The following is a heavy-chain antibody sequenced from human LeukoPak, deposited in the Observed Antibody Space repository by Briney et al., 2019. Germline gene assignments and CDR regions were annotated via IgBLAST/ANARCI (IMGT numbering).Heavy chain of an antibody. CDR3: ARDRPYSSGSFDY. J-gene: IGHJ4*02. V-gene: IGHV1-18*01. CDR1: GYTFTSYG. CDR2: ISAYNGNT. D-gene: IGHD6-19*01. Sequence: ASVKVSCKASGYTFTSYGISWVRQAPGQGLEWMGWISAYNGNTNYAQKLQGRVTMTTDTSTSTVYMELRSLRSDDTAVYYCARDRPYSSGSFDYWGQGTLVTVSS.